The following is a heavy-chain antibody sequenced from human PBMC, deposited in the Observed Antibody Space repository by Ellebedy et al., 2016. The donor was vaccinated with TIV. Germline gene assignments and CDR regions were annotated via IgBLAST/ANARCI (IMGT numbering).Heavy chain of an antibody. CDR3: AREWGYCSSTSCSPYYYYYYMDV. Sequence: GGSLRLXXAASGFTFSSYSMNWVRQAPGKGLEWVSYISSSSSTIYYADSVKGRFTISRDNAKNSLYLQMNSLRDEDTAVYYCAREWGYCSSTSCSPYYYYYYMDVWGKGTTVTVSS. CDR1: GFTFSSYS. D-gene: IGHD2-2*01. J-gene: IGHJ6*03. V-gene: IGHV3-48*02. CDR2: ISSSSSTI.